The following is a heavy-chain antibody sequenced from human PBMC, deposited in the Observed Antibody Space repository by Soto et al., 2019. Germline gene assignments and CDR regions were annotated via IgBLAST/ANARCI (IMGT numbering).Heavy chain of an antibody. CDR2: IYSGGST. J-gene: IGHJ6*02. CDR1: GFTVSSNY. V-gene: IGHV3-53*02. CDR3: AREDYSFHYSYGMDV. Sequence: EVQLVETGGGLIQPGGSLRLSCAASGFTVSSNYMSWVRQAPGKGLEWVSVIYSGGSTYYADSVKGRFTISRDNSKNTLYLQMNSLRVEDTAVYYCAREDYSFHYSYGMDVWGQGTTVTVSS. D-gene: IGHD4-4*01.